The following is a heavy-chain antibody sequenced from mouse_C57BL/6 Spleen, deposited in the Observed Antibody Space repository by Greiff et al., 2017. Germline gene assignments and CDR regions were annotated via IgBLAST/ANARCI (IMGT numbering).Heavy chain of an antibody. CDR1: GYTFTSYW. Sequence: QVQLQQPGTELVKPGASVKLSCKASGYTFTSYWMHWVKQRPGQGLEWIGNINPSNGGTNYNEKFKSKATLTVDKSSSTACMQLSSLTSEDSAVYYCARKGYYYGSSPAMDYWGQGTSVTVSS. V-gene: IGHV1-53*01. CDR3: ARKGYYYGSSPAMDY. CDR2: INPSNGGT. J-gene: IGHJ4*01. D-gene: IGHD1-1*01.